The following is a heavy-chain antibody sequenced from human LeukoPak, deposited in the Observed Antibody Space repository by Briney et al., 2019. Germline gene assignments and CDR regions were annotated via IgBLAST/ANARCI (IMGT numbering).Heavy chain of an antibody. D-gene: IGHD3-16*02. CDR3: ARDFRTLYRPAYWYFAL. CDR1: GVSISSYY. CDR2: IYYSGST. V-gene: IGHV4-59*01. Sequence: PSGTLCLTCTVSGVSISSYYRSWIRQPPGKGLEWVWYIYYSGSTNYTASVKSRVTISVDTSKNKFSLKMSSVTAADTAVYYCARDFRTLYRPAYWYFALWGRRTLVTVSS. J-gene: IGHJ2*01.